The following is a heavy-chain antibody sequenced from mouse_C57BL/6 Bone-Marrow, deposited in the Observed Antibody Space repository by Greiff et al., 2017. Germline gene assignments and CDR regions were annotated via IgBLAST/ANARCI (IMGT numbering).Heavy chain of an antibody. Sequence: EVKLVESGGDLVKPGGSLKLSCAASGFTFSSYGMSWVRQTPDKRLEWVATISSGGSYTYYPDRVKGRFTISRDNAKNTLYLQMSSLKSEDTAMYYCARRDYDWFAYWGQGTLVTVSA. D-gene: IGHD2-4*01. CDR1: GFTFSSYG. J-gene: IGHJ3*01. CDR2: ISSGGSYT. V-gene: IGHV5-6*02. CDR3: ARRDYDWFAY.